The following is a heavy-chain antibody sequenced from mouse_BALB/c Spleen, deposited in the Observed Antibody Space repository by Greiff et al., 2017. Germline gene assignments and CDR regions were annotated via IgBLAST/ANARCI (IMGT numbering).Heavy chain of an antibody. V-gene: IGHV1S81*02. CDR1: GYTFTSYW. J-gene: IGHJ3*01. Sequence: QVQLQQPGAELVKPGASVKLSCKASGYTFTSYWMHWVKQRPGQGLEWIGEINPSNGRTNYNEKFKSKATLTVDKSSSTAYMQLSSLTSEDSAVYYCARGDVSEFAYWGQGTLVTVSA. CDR3: ARGDVSEFAY. D-gene: IGHD3-3*01. CDR2: INPSNGRT.